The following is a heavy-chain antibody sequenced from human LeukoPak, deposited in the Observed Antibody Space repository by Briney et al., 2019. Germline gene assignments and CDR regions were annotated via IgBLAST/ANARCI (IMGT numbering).Heavy chain of an antibody. CDR2: ISYDGSNK. J-gene: IGHJ6*02. V-gene: IGHV3-30*18. CDR3: AKDVYGGNLGYYYGMDV. Sequence: GRSLRLSCAASGFTFSSYGMHWVRQAPGKGLEWVAVISYDGSNKYYADSVKGRFTISRDNSKNTLYLQMNSLRAEDTAVYYCAKDVYGGNLGYYYGMDVWGQGTTVTVSS. CDR1: GFTFSSYG. D-gene: IGHD4-17*01.